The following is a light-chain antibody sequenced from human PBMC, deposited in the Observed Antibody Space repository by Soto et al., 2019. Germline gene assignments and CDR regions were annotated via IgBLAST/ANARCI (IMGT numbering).Light chain of an antibody. CDR1: SGD. Sequence: QSALTQPASVSGSPGQSIAISCTGTSGDVSWYQQHPGKAPKLILYDVTYRPSGSSNRFSGSKSGNTASLTISGLQAEDEADYYCSSHTTVSIRFGTGTKLTVL. V-gene: IGLV2-14*03. CDR2: DVT. J-gene: IGLJ1*01. CDR3: SSHTTVSIR.